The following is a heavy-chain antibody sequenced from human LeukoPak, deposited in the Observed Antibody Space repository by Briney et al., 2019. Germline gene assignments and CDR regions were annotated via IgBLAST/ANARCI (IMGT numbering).Heavy chain of an antibody. CDR1: GLSFSSYA. CDR2: ISGSGGNT. V-gene: IGHV3-23*01. J-gene: IGHJ6*03. D-gene: IGHD2/OR15-2a*01. CDR3: AKAGDVTAIGRYYYYLGV. Sequence: GGSLRLSCAASGLSFSSYAMSWVRQAPGKGLEWVSVISGSGGNTYYADSVKGRFTISRDNSKNTLYLEMNSLRVEDTAVFYCAKAGDVTAIGRYYYYLGVWGKGTTVTVSS.